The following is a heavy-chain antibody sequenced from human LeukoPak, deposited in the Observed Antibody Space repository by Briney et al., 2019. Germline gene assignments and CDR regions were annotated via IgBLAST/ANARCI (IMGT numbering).Heavy chain of an antibody. J-gene: IGHJ5*02. D-gene: IGHD2-15*01. CDR3: ARVIGHWFDP. Sequence: SQTLSLTCTVSGGSISSGGYYWSWIRQPPGKGLEWIGYIYHSGSTYYNPSLKSRVTISVDRSKNQFSLKLSSVTAADTAVYYCARVIGHWFDPWGQGTLVTVSS. CDR2: IYHSGST. CDR1: GGSISSGGYY. V-gene: IGHV4-30-2*01.